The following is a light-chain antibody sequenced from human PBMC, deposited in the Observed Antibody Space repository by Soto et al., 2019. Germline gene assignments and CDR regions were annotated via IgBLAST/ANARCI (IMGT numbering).Light chain of an antibody. CDR1: HSIIDW. Sequence: LQVTQSRPTLPPSGLDRDTITCPASHSIIDWLALYQQTPRTAPTVLINHASSLQGGVTPRFSGSGSCTEFTLPIISLLSEDFVTDYCQQYYSYPRGFGEGTKVDIK. V-gene: IGKV1-5*01. CDR3: QQYYSYPRG. J-gene: IGKJ1*01. CDR2: HAS.